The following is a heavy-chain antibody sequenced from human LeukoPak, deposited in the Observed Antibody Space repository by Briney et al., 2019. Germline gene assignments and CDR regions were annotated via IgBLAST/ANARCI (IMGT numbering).Heavy chain of an antibody. V-gene: IGHV3-30*14. CDR3: ARDRHSGSYYGYFDD. J-gene: IGHJ4*02. CDR1: GFTFSSYA. D-gene: IGHD1-26*01. CDR2: ISYDGSNQ. Sequence: GGSLRLSCAASGFTFSSYAMHWVRQAPGKGLEWVAVISYDGSNQYYADSVKGRFTISRDESKNTLHLQMNSLRAEDTAVYYCARDRHSGSYYGYFDDWGQGTLVTVSS.